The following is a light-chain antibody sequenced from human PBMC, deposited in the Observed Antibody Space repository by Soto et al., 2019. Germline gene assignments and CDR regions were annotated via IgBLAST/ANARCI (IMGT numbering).Light chain of an antibody. CDR3: ASYTSSSTSVI. CDR1: SSDVGGYKY. J-gene: IGLJ2*01. CDR2: EVS. V-gene: IGLV2-14*01. Sequence: QSALAQPASVSGSPGQSITISCTGTSSDVGGYKYVSWYQQHPDKAPTLIIFEVSNRPSGISSRFSGSKSVNTASLTISGLQAEDEADYYCASYTSSSTSVIFGRGTQLTVL.